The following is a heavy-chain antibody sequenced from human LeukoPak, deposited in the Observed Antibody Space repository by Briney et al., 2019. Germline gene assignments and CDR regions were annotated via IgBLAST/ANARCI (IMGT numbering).Heavy chain of an antibody. CDR2: IIPIFGTA. D-gene: IGHD6-13*01. CDR1: GGTFSSYA. V-gene: IGHV1-69*13. Sequence: GASVKVSCEASGGTFSSYAISWVRQAPGQGLEWMGGIIPIFGTANYAQKFQGRVTITADESTSTAYMELSSLRSEDTAVYYCARVATWDSSSWYDWGQGTLVTVSS. CDR3: ARVATWDSSSWYD. J-gene: IGHJ4*02.